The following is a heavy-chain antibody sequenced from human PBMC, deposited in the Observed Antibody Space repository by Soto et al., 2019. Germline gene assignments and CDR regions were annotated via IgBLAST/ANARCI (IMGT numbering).Heavy chain of an antibody. CDR3: ARYNSYAMDY. Sequence: SETLSLTCTVSGTSISSYYWSWIRQPPGKGLEWIANIHYSGTTNYNPSLASRVTLSVDTSKNQFSLKMTSVTAADRAMYFCARYNSYAMDYWGRGTLVTVSS. D-gene: IGHD2-2*01. CDR1: GTSISSYY. J-gene: IGHJ4*02. CDR2: IHYSGTT. V-gene: IGHV4-59*01.